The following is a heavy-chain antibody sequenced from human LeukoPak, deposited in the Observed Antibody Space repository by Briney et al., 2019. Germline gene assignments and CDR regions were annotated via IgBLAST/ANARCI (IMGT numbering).Heavy chain of an antibody. V-gene: IGHV1-69*02. CDR1: GGTFSSYS. J-gene: IGHJ4*02. CDR2: IIPLLHKA. CDR3: ASTGYCSSTSCYHFDY. D-gene: IGHD2-2*01. Sequence: SVKVSCKASGGTFSSYSISWVRQAPGQGLEWMGRIIPLLHKANYAQKLQDRVTITADKSTTVVYFELGSLRSEDTAVYYCASTGYCSSTSCYHFDYWGQGTLVTVSS.